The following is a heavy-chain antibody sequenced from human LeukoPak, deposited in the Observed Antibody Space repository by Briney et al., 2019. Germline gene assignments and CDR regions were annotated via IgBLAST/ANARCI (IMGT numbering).Heavy chain of an antibody. CDR1: GGTFSSYA. CDR3: ARDGSTVTTESGHYYMDV. J-gene: IGHJ6*03. Sequence: SVKVSCKASGGTFSSYAISWVRQAPGQGLEWMGGIIPIFGTANYAQKFQGRVTITTDESTSTAYMELSSLRSEDTAVYYCARDGSTVTTESGHYYMDVWGKGTTVTVSS. D-gene: IGHD4-11*01. CDR2: IIPIFGTA. V-gene: IGHV1-69*05.